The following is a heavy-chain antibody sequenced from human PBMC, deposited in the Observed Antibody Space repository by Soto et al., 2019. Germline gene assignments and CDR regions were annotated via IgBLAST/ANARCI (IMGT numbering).Heavy chain of an antibody. CDR2: IYYSGST. J-gene: IGHJ6*02. CDR3: ARAGLAMVRPYGMDV. D-gene: IGHD5-18*01. Sequence: SETLTLTCTVSGGSISSGDYYWSWIRQPPGKGLEWIGYIYYSGSTYYNPSLKSRVTISVDTSKNQFSLKLSSVTAADTAVYCCARAGLAMVRPYGMDVWGQGTTVTVSS. CDR1: GGSISSGDYY. V-gene: IGHV4-30-4*01.